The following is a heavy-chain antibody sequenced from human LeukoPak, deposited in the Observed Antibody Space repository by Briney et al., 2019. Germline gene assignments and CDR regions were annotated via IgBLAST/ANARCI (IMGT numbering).Heavy chain of an antibody. CDR3: ARGSTAAVVPAADIDY. D-gene: IGHD2-2*01. J-gene: IGHJ4*02. V-gene: IGHV1-18*01. CDR1: GYTFTSYG. Sequence: ASVKVSCKASGYTFTSYGISWVRQAPGQGLEWMGWISAYNGNTNYAQKFQGRVTMTRDTSTSTVYMELSSLRSEDTAVYYCARGSTAAVVPAADIDYWGQGTLVTVSS. CDR2: ISAYNGNT.